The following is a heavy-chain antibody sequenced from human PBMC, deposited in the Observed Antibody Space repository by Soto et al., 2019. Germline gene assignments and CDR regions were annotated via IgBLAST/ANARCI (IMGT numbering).Heavy chain of an antibody. V-gene: IGHV1-69*13. Sequence: GXSVNDSFQASGGTFSSYAIRWVRQAPGQGLEWMGGIIPIFGTANYAQKFQGRVTITADESTSTAYMELSSLRSEDTAVYYCARGDYSNYREYYYGMDVWGQGTTVTVSS. J-gene: IGHJ6*02. CDR2: IIPIFGTA. D-gene: IGHD4-4*01. CDR3: ARGDYSNYREYYYGMDV. CDR1: GGTFSSYA.